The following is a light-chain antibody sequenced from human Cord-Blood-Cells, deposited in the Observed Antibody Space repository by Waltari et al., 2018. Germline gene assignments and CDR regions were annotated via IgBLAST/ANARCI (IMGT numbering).Light chain of an antibody. CDR2: LNSDGSL. CDR1: SGHSSYA. Sequence: QLVLTQSPSASASLGASVKLTCTLSSGHSSYAIAWHQQQPEKGPRYLMKLNSDGSLSKGDGIPDRFSGSSAGAERYLTISSLQSEDEADYYCQTWGTGIHVFGTGTKVTVL. V-gene: IGLV4-69*01. J-gene: IGLJ1*01. CDR3: QTWGTGIHV.